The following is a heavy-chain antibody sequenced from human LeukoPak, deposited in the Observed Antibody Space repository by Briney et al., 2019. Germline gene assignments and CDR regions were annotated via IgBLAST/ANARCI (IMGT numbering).Heavy chain of an antibody. Sequence: PGGSLRLSCAASGFTFSSYEMNWVRQAPGKGLEWVAVISYDGSNKYYADSVKGRFTISRDNSKNTLYLQMNSLRAEDTAVYYCAKDPLTQYVGAYYYYGMDVWGQGTTVTVSS. D-gene: IGHD3-10*01. V-gene: IGHV3-30*18. J-gene: IGHJ6*02. CDR1: GFTFSSYE. CDR2: ISYDGSNK. CDR3: AKDPLTQYVGAYYYYGMDV.